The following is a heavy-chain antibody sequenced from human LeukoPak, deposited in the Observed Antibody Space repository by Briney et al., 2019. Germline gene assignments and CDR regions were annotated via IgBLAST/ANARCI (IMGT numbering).Heavy chain of an antibody. CDR2: ISNSDNTI. V-gene: IGHV3-11*01. J-gene: IGHJ4*02. D-gene: IGHD3-10*01. Sequence: PGGSLRLSCAASGFTLSDYYMSWIRQAPGKGLEWVSYISNSDNTIYYADSVKGRFTISRDNAKDALYLQMSSLRVEDTAIYFCARGGKYYGSAWGQGILVTVSS. CDR1: GFTLSDYY. CDR3: ARGGKYYGSA.